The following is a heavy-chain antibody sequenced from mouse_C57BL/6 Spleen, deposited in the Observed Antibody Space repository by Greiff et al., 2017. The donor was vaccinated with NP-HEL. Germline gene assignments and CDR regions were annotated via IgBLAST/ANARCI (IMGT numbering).Heavy chain of an antibody. CDR2: ISDGGSYT. D-gene: IGHD2-5*01. CDR3: ASGDSNYPYYYAMDY. CDR1: GFTFSSYA. V-gene: IGHV5-4*01. J-gene: IGHJ4*01. Sequence: DVQLVESGGGLVKPGGSLKLSCAASGFTFSSYAMSWVRQTPEKRLEWVATISDGGSYTYYPDNVKGRFTISRDNAKNNLYLQMSHLKSEDTAMYVCASGDSNYPYYYAMDYWGQGTSVTVSS.